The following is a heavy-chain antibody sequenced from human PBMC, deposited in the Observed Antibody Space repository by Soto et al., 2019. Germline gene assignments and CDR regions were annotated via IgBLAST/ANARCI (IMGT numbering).Heavy chain of an antibody. CDR1: GFTFSSYA. CDR3: AKDPIVVVVAATRRGPK. D-gene: IGHD2-15*01. CDR2: ISGSGGST. V-gene: IGHV3-23*01. J-gene: IGHJ4*02. Sequence: GESLRLSCAASGFTFSSYAMSWVRQAPGKGLEWVSAISGSGGSTYYADSVKGRFTISRDNSKNTLYLQMNSLRAEDTAVYYCAKDPIVVVVAATRRGPKWGQGTLVTVSS.